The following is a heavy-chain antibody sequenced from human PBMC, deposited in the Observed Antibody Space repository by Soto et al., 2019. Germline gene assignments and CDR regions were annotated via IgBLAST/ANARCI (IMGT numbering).Heavy chain of an antibody. V-gene: IGHV4-4*07. CDR2: ISTTETT. D-gene: IGHD6-13*01. CDR3: AGNIAAAGRRYYGMDV. Sequence: SETLSLTCSVSGGSISSYYWSWIRQPAGKGLEWIGRISTTETTNYNPSLKSRVSMSLDTSKSQVSLKLSSVTAADAAVYYCAGNIAAAGRRYYGMDVWGQGTTVTVSS. J-gene: IGHJ6*02. CDR1: GGSISSYY.